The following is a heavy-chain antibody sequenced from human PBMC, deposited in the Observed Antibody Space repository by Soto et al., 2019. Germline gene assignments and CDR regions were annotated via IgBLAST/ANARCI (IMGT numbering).Heavy chain of an antibody. CDR3: ARASIAAAGYYFDY. D-gene: IGHD6-13*01. CDR2: IYSGGST. CDR1: GFTVSTNY. J-gene: IGHJ4*02. V-gene: IGHV3-53*01. Sequence: EVQLVESGGGSIQPGGSLRLSCAASGFTVSTNYMSWVRQAPGKGLEWVSVIYSGGSTYYADSVKGRFTISRDNSKNTLYLQMNSLRAEDMAVYYCARASIAAAGYYFDYWGQGTLVTVSS.